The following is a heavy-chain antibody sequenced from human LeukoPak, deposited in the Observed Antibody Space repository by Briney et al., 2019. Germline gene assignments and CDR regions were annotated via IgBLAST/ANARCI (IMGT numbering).Heavy chain of an antibody. Sequence: NPAETLSLTCTVSGVSISNYYWSWLRQPPGKGLEWIGHIYSTGSTTYSPPLKSRVSMSADTSMNQFSLKVTSVTAAYTAVYYCARHRSEGSYPLDSWGEGALVTVSS. CDR1: GVSISNYY. CDR3: ARHRSEGSYPLDS. CDR2: IYSTGST. J-gene: IGHJ4*02. V-gene: IGHV4-59*08.